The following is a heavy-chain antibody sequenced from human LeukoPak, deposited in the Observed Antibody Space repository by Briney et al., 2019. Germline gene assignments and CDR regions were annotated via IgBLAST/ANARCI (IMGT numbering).Heavy chain of an antibody. CDR3: AKRQHCSGGSCYKPGAFGY. V-gene: IGHV3-48*01. Sequence: GRSLRLSCAASGFTFSSYSMNWVRQAPGKGLEWVSYISSSSSTIYYADSVKGRFTISRDNAKNSLYLQMNSLRAEDTAVYYCAKRQHCSGGSCYKPGAFGYWGQGTLVTVSS. CDR2: ISSSSSTI. CDR1: GFTFSSYS. J-gene: IGHJ4*02. D-gene: IGHD2-15*01.